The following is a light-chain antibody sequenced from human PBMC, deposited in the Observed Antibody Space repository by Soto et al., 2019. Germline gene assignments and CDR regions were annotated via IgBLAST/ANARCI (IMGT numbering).Light chain of an antibody. CDR1: QSVSNN. Sequence: DIELTQSPSTLSSSVGDRVTLTCRASQSVSNNLAWYQQKPGQAPRLLIYKASSRATGIPARFSGSGSGTEFTLTISSLQPDDFAAYYCQQYNNYSPTFGQGTKVDI. J-gene: IGKJ1*01. CDR3: QQYNNYSPT. CDR2: KAS. V-gene: IGKV1-5*03.